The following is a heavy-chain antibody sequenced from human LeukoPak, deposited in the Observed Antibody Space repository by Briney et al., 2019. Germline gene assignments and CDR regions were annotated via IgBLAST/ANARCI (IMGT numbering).Heavy chain of an antibody. V-gene: IGHV4-59*01. J-gene: IGHJ4*02. D-gene: IGHD3-22*01. Sequence: SETLSLTCTVSGGSISSYYWSWIRQPPGKGLEWIGYIYHSGSTNYNPSLKSRVTISVDTSKNQFSLKLSSVTAADTAVYYCARENYYDSSGHDYWGQGTLVTVSS. CDR2: IYHSGST. CDR1: GGSISSYY. CDR3: ARENYYDSSGHDY.